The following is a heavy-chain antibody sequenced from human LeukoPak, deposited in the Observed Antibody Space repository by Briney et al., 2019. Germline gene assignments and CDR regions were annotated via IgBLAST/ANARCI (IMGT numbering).Heavy chain of an antibody. CDR3: ARTDYDILTGARMDV. D-gene: IGHD3-9*01. J-gene: IGHJ6*04. V-gene: IGHV1-18*04. Sequence: GASVKVSCKASGYTFTYYGITWVRQAPGQGLEWMGWISAYNANTNYAQKFQGRVTMTTDTSTSTVYMELRSLRSDDTAIYYCARTDYDILTGARMDVWGKGTTVTVSS. CDR2: ISAYNANT. CDR1: GYTFTYYG.